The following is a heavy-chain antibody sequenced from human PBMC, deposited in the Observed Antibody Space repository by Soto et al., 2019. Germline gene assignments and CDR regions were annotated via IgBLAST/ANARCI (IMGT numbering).Heavy chain of an antibody. V-gene: IGHV3-74*01. CDR1: GFTFSSYW. D-gene: IGHD2-15*01. CDR2: INSDGSST. Sequence: GGSLRHSCAASGFTFSSYWMHWVRQAPGKGLLWVSRINSDGSSTSYADSVKGRFTISRVNAKNTLYLHMNSMRAEDTAVYYCGRDCVRVLRRRWWSEGSHGAFEIWGLGTRVSVSS. J-gene: IGHJ3*02. CDR3: GRDCVRVLRRRWWSEGSHGAFEI.